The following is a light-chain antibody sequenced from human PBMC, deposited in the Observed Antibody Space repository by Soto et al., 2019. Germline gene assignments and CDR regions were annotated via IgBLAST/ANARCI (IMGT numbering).Light chain of an antibody. CDR1: QSVSSN. J-gene: IGKJ1*01. CDR2: GAS. CDR3: QQYNNWWT. V-gene: IGKV3-15*01. Sequence: EIVMTQSPATLSVSPGERATLSCRASQSVSSNLAWYQQKPCQPPRLLIYGASTRATGIPARFSGSGSGTEFTLTISSLQSEDFAVYYCQQYNNWWTFGQGTKVEIK.